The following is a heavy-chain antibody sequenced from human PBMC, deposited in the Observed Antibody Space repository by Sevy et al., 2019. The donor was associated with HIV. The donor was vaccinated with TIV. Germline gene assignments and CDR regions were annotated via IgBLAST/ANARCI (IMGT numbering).Heavy chain of an antibody. CDR1: GFTFSSYA. CDR3: AKAPVVDWESLDY. D-gene: IGHD1-26*01. CDR2: IGGSGGLT. V-gene: IGHV3-23*01. J-gene: IGHJ4*02. Sequence: GGSLRLSCAASGFTFSSYAMSWVRQAPGKGLEWVSVIGGSGGLTYYADSVKGRFTIFRDNSKNTQYLHMNSLGAEDTAVYYCAKAPVVDWESLDYWGQGTLVTVSS.